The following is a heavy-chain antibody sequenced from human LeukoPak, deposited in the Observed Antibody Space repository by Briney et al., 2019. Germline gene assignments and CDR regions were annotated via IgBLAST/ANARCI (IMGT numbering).Heavy chain of an antibody. V-gene: IGHV4-38-2*01. J-gene: IGHJ4*02. CDR3: ARRLAVAGFDY. CDR1: GYSISSGYY. Sequence: SETLSLTCAVSGYSISSGYYWGWIRRPPGKGLEWIGSIYHSGRTNYNPSLKSRVTISVDTSKNRFSLKLSSVTAADTALYYCARRLAVAGFDYWGQGSLVTVSS. CDR2: IYHSGRT. D-gene: IGHD6-19*01.